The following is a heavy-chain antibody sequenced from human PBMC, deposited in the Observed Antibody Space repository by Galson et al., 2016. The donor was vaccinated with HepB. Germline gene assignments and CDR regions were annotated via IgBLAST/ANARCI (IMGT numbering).Heavy chain of an antibody. V-gene: IGHV3-49*03. D-gene: IGHD3-3*01. CDR1: GFTFGDYA. CDR2: IRSKAYGGTT. CDR3: TRVYDDLWSGYSRYMDV. J-gene: IGHJ6*03. Sequence: LRLSCATSGFTFGDYAMSWFRQAPGKGLEWVGFIRSKAYGGTTEYAASVKGRFTISRDDSKSIAYLQMNSLKTEDTAVYYCTRVYDDLWSGYSRYMDVWGKGTTVTVSS.